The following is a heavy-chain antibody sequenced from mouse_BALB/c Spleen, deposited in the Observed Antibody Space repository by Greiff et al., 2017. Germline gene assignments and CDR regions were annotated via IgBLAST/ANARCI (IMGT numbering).Heavy chain of an antibody. J-gene: IGHJ3*01. Sequence: VKLMESGAELVRPGTSVKVSCKASGYAFTNYLIEWVKQRPGQGLEWIGVINPGSGGTNYNEKFKGKATLTADKSSSTAYMQLSSLTSDDSAVYFCARSDYRYDGSWFAYWGQGTLVTVSA. CDR1: GYAFTNYL. D-gene: IGHD2-14*01. CDR2: INPGSGGT. V-gene: IGHV1-54*01. CDR3: ARSDYRYDGSWFAY.